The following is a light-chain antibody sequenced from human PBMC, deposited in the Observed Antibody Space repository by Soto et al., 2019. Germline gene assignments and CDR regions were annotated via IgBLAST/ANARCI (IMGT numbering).Light chain of an antibody. J-gene: IGKJ1*01. CDR1: QSISSW. V-gene: IGKV1-5*01. CDR2: AAS. Sequence: DIQMTQSPSTLSASVGDRVTITCRASQSISSWLAWYQQKPGKAPNLLIYAASSLQSGVPSRFSGSGSGTEFTLTISSLQSEDFAVYSCLQYHNLWAFGQGTKVDIK. CDR3: LQYHNLWA.